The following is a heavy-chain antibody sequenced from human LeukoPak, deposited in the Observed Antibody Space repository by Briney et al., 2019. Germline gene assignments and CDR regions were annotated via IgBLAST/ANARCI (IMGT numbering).Heavy chain of an antibody. D-gene: IGHD6-13*01. CDR1: GFTFSSYT. CDR2: MSDDGSNT. V-gene: IGHV3-30-3*01. Sequence: GGSLRLSCAASGFTFSSYTMNWVRQAPGKGLEWVAVMSDDGSNTYYTDSVKGRFTTSRDKSKNTLFLQMNSLRAEDTPVYYCARDPPHTSSWVFDYWGQGNLVTASS. J-gene: IGHJ4*02. CDR3: ARDPPHTSSWVFDY.